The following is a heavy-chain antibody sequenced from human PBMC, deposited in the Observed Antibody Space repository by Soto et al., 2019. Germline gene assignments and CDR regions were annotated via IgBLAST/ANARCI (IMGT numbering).Heavy chain of an antibody. D-gene: IGHD2-2*01. J-gene: IGHJ5*02. CDR3: AKHAEYQLVSWFDP. CDR1: GFSFSTYA. Sequence: EVQLLESGGGLVQPGGSLRLSCAVSGFSFSTYAMSWVRRAPGKGLEWVSGISAGGGNTYYADSVRGRFTISRENSKDTLYLQITSLRAEDTAFYYCAKHAEYQLVSWFDPWGQGTLVTVSS. CDR2: ISAGGGNT. V-gene: IGHV3-23*01.